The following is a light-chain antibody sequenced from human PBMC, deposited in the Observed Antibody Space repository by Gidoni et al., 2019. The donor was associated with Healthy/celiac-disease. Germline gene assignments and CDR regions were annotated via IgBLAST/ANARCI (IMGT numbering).Light chain of an antibody. V-gene: IGKV1-39*01. CDR2: AAS. J-gene: IGKJ4*01. CDR3: QQSYTIPAT. CDR1: QNISNY. Sequence: DIQMTKSPSSLSASVGDRVTIPCRASQNISNYLHWYQQKSGKAPKLLIYAASSLQSGVPSRFSGSGSGTDFILTISSLQPEDFASYYCQQSYTIPATFGGGTKVEIK.